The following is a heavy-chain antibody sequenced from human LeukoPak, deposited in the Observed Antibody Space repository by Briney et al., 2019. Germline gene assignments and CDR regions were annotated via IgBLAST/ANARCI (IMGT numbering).Heavy chain of an antibody. CDR1: GFTFDDYA. J-gene: IGHJ4*02. CDR3: AKEAKYYYGSGSYTGAFDY. D-gene: IGHD3-10*01. CDR2: ISWNSGSI. V-gene: IGHV3-9*01. Sequence: PGGSLRLSCAASGFTFDDYAMHWVRQAPGQGLEWVSGISWNSGSIGYADSVKGRFTISRDSAKNSLYLQMNSVRAEDTAVYYCAKEAKYYYGSGSYTGAFDYWGQGTLVTVSS.